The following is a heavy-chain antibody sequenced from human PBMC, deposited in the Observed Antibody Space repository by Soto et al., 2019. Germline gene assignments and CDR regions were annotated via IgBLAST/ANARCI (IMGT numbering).Heavy chain of an antibody. Sequence: QVQLVESGGGVVQPGRSLRLSCAASGFTFSSYAMHWVRQAPGKGLEWVAVISYDGSNKYYADSVKGRFTISRDNSKNTLYLQMNRLRAEDTAVYYCARDFYYDSSGDAFDIWGQGTMVTVSS. D-gene: IGHD3-22*01. CDR3: ARDFYYDSSGDAFDI. CDR2: ISYDGSNK. V-gene: IGHV3-30-3*01. CDR1: GFTFSSYA. J-gene: IGHJ3*02.